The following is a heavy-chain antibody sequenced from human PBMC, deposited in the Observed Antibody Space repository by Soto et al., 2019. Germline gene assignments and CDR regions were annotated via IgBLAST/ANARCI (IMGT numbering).Heavy chain of an antibody. CDR2: ISYDGNNK. J-gene: IGHJ4*02. CDR3: VKDLRIRMSFPHF. Sequence: GGSLRLSCAASGFTFYDFGMHWVRQAPGKGLEWVAVISYDGNNKYYADSVKGRFTISRDNSKSTLFLHMDSLRPEDTAMYYCVKDLRIRMSFPHFWGQGTLVTVPS. CDR1: GFTFYDFG. V-gene: IGHV3-30*18. D-gene: IGHD2-21*01.